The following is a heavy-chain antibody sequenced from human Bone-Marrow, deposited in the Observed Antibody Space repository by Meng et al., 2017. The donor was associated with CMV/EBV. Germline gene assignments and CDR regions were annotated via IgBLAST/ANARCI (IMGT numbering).Heavy chain of an antibody. CDR2: ISYDGSNK. CDR3: AKGARGEVWGWFDP. D-gene: IGHD3-16*01. J-gene: IGHJ5*02. CDR1: GFTVSSNY. Sequence: GSGGGLVQAGGSLRRSCAASGFTVSSNYMSWVRQAPGKGLEWVAVISYDGSNKYYADSVKGRFTISRDNSKNTLYLQMNSLRAEDTAVYYCAKGARGEVWGWFDPWGQGTLVTVSS. V-gene: IGHV3-30*18.